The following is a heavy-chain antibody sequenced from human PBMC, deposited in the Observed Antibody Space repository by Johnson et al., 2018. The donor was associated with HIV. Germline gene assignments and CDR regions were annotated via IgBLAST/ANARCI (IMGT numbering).Heavy chain of an antibody. CDR2: ISGSGGST. CDR3: ARGFEQLDDAFDI. CDR1: GFTFSSYA. V-gene: IGHV3-23*04. J-gene: IGHJ3*02. D-gene: IGHD1-1*01. Sequence: VQLVESGGGLVQPGGSLRLSCAASGFTFSSYAMSWVRQAPGKGLEWVSAISGSGGSTYYADSVKGRCTISRDNSKNTLYLQMKSLRAEDTAVYYCARGFEQLDDAFDIWGQGTMVTVSS.